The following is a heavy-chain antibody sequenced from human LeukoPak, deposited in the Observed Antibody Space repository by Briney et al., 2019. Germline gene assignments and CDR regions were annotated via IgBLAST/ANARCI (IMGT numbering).Heavy chain of an antibody. D-gene: IGHD5-12*01. V-gene: IGHV3-21*01. Sequence: GGSLRPSCAASGFTFSSYSMNWVRQAPGKGLEWVSSISSSSNYIYYADSVKGRFTISRDNAENSLYLQMNSLRAEDTAVYYCARRYSGYELGGYWGQGTLVTVSS. CDR1: GFTFSSYS. CDR3: ARRYSGYELGGY. CDR2: ISSSSNYI. J-gene: IGHJ4*02.